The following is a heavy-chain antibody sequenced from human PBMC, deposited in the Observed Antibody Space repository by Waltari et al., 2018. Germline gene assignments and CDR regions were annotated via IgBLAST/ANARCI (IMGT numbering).Heavy chain of an antibody. CDR3: ARVGSIVGATTRDY. J-gene: IGHJ4*02. CDR1: GGSFSGYY. CDR2: INHSGST. D-gene: IGHD1-26*01. V-gene: IGHV4-34*01. Sequence: QVQLQQWGAGLLKPSETLSLTCAVYGGSFSGYYWSWIRQPPGKGLEWIGEINHSGSTNYNPSLKSRVTISVDTSKNQFSLKLSSVTAADTAVYYCARVGSIVGATTRDYGGQGTLVTVSS.